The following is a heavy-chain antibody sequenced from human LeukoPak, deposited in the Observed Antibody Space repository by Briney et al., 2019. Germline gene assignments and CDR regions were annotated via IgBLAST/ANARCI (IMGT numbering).Heavy chain of an antibody. CDR3: ARDRYNWNDDPNWFDP. Sequence: AVKVSYKPSRGTFIHYGRSWVRQAPAQGLEWMGGIIPNFGKANYAQKCQGRVTITADKSTSTAYMELSSLRSEDTAVYYCARDRYNWNDDPNWFDPWGQGTLVTVSS. CDR2: IIPNFGKA. J-gene: IGHJ5*02. CDR1: RGTFIHYG. D-gene: IGHD1-20*01. V-gene: IGHV1-69*06.